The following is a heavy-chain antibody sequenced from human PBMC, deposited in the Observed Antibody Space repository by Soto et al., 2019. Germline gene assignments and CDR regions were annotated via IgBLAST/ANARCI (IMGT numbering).Heavy chain of an antibody. V-gene: IGHV3-23*01. J-gene: IGHJ5*02. CDR3: ARRPTARAS. CDR2: ISASGGDT. D-gene: IGHD1-1*01. CDR1: GFTFSTYA. Sequence: EAQMLESGGGSVQPGGSLRLSCAASGFTFSTYAVAWVRQSPGKGLEWVSNISASGGDTWYADSVKGRFTISRDNSKNTLYLQMNSLRAEDTAVYYCARRPTARASWGQGTLVTVSS.